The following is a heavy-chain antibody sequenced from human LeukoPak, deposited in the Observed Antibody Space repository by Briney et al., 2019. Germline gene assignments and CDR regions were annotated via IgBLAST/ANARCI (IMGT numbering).Heavy chain of an antibody. D-gene: IGHD3-10*01. Sequence: GESLKISCKGSGYSFTSYWIGWVRQMPGKGLEWMGIIYPGDSDTRYSPSLQGPVTISADKSISTAYLQWSSLKASDTAMYYCARGPYGSGSYYSRVYYFDYWGQGTLVTVSS. J-gene: IGHJ4*02. V-gene: IGHV5-51*01. CDR2: IYPGDSDT. CDR3: ARGPYGSGSYYSRVYYFDY. CDR1: GYSFTSYW.